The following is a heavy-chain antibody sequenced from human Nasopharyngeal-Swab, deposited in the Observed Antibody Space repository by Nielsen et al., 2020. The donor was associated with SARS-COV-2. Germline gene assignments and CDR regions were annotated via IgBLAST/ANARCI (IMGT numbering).Heavy chain of an antibody. V-gene: IGHV3-30*04. CDR3: ARARGYLTHYYMDV. CDR1: GFVFSTYS. D-gene: IGHD3-10*01. Sequence: GGSLRLSCAASGFVFSTYSMHWVRLAPGKGLEWVALISVDGRNSNYADSAKGRFIISRDNSEKTVDLQMNSLRGEDMAVYYCARARGYLTHYYMDVWGSGTTVTVSS. J-gene: IGHJ6*03. CDR2: ISVDGRNS.